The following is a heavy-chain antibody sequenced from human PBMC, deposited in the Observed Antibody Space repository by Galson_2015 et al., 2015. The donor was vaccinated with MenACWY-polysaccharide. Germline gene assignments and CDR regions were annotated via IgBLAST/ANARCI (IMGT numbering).Heavy chain of an antibody. CDR3: ARDRMTTAPTGVLRYMGY. D-gene: IGHD4-11*01. CDR2: ISAYNGNT. V-gene: IGHV1-18*01. CDR1: GYTFTSYG. Sequence: SVKVSCKASGYTFTSYGISWVRQAPGQGLEWMGWISAYNGNTNYAQKLQGRVTMTTDTSTSTAYMELRSLRSDDTAVYYCARDRMTTAPTGVLRYMGYWGQGTLVTVSS. J-gene: IGHJ4*02.